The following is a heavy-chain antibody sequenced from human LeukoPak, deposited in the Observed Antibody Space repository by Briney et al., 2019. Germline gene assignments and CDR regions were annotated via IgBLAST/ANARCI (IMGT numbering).Heavy chain of an antibody. CDR3: ARSYSSSWYITQYYYYMDV. Sequence: PSETLSLTCTVSCGSISSYYWSWIRQPPGKGLEWIGYIYYSGSTNYNPSLKSRVTISVDTSKNQFSLKLSSVTAADTAVYYCARSYSSSWYITQYYYYMDVWGKGTTVTVSS. CDR1: CGSISSYY. CDR2: IYYSGST. D-gene: IGHD6-13*01. V-gene: IGHV4-59*01. J-gene: IGHJ6*03.